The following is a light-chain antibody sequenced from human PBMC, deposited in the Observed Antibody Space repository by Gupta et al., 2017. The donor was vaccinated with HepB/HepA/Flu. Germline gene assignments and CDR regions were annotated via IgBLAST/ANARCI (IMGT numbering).Light chain of an antibody. V-gene: IGLV3-21*03. CDR3: QVWDGGSDHYV. CDR2: SDS. J-gene: IGLJ1*01. Sequence: SYVLTQPPSVYLGPGKPAQITCGGNNTGTKSVHWCQQKPGQAPILVFYSDSDRPSVIPERFSGSNSGNTATLISSRVEAGDEADYYCQVWDGGSDHYVFGTGTKFTVL. CDR1: NTGTKS.